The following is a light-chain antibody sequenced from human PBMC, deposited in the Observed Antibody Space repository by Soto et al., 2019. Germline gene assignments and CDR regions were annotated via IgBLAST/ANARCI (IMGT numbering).Light chain of an antibody. CDR3: QQYNNWPPVEYT. J-gene: IGKJ2*01. CDR2: GAS. Sequence: EIVLTQSPGTLSLSPGERATLSCRASQSVSSSYLAWYQQKPGQAPRLLIYGASSRATGIPDRFSGSGSGTDFTLTISRLEPEDFAVYYCQQYNNWPPVEYTFGQGTKLEIK. V-gene: IGKV3-20*01. CDR1: QSVSSSY.